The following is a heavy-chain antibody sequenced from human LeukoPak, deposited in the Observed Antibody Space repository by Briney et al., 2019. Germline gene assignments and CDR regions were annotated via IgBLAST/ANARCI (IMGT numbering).Heavy chain of an antibody. J-gene: IGHJ4*02. Sequence: SETLSLTCAVYGGSFSGYYWSWIRQPPGKGLEWIGEINHSGSTNYNPSLKSRVTISVDTSKNQFSLKLSSVTAADTAVYYCARHRPLHYFDYWGQGTLVTVSS. V-gene: IGHV4-34*01. CDR1: GGSFSGYY. CDR2: INHSGST. CDR3: ARHRPLHYFDY.